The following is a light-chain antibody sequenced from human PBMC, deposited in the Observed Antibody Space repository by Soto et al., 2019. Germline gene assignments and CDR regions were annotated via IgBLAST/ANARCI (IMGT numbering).Light chain of an antibody. V-gene: IGKV3-15*01. Sequence: EIVMTQSPATLSVSPGERATLSCRASQSVSSNLAWYQQKPGQAPRLLIYGASTRATGIPARFSGGGSGTEFTLTISSLQSEDFADYYCQQYNNWPPWTFGQGTKVDIK. J-gene: IGKJ1*01. CDR1: QSVSSN. CDR2: GAS. CDR3: QQYNNWPPWT.